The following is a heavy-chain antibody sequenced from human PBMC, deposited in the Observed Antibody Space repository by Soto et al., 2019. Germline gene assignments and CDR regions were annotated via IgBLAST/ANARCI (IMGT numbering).Heavy chain of an antibody. CDR3: ARDRATVTSNDAFDI. CDR2: ISAYNGNT. Sequence: ASVKVSCKASGYTFTSYGISWVRQAPGQGLEWMGWISAYNGNTNYAQKLQGRVTMTTDTSTSTAYMELRSLRSDDTAVYYCARDRATVTSNDAFDIWGQGTMVTVS. V-gene: IGHV1-18*01. J-gene: IGHJ3*02. CDR1: GYTFTSYG. D-gene: IGHD4-17*01.